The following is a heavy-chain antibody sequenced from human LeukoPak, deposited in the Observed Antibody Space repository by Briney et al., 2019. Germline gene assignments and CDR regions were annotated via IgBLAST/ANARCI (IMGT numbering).Heavy chain of an antibody. Sequence: SETLSLTCTVSGGSISSYYWSWIRQPPGKGLEWIGYIYYSGSTNYNPSLKSRVTISVDTSKNQFSLKLSSVTAADTAVYYCATLGGLRTYNWFDPWGQGTLVTVSS. CDR3: ATLGGLRTYNWFDP. CDR2: IYYSGST. D-gene: IGHD4-17*01. J-gene: IGHJ5*02. V-gene: IGHV4-59*01. CDR1: GGSISSYY.